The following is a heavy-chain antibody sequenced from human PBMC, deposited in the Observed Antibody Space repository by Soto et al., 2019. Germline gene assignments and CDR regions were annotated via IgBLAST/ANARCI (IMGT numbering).Heavy chain of an antibody. CDR3: ARDRLAAAHLLGYYGMDV. CDR2: ISSNGGST. Sequence: PGGSLRLSCAASGFTFSSYAMHWVRQAPGKGREYVSAISSNGGSTYYANSVKGRFTISRDNSKNTLYLQMGSLRAEDMAVYYCARDRLAAAHLLGYYGMDVWGQGTTVTVSS. V-gene: IGHV3-64*01. J-gene: IGHJ6*02. D-gene: IGHD6-13*01. CDR1: GFTFSSYA.